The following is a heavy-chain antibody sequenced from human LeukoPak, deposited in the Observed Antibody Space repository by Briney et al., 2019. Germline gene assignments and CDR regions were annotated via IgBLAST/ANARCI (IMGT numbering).Heavy chain of an antibody. CDR2: IMSSGDT. CDR1: GFIFSQYD. CDR3: TRNGGGLGY. V-gene: IGHV3-23*01. J-gene: IGHJ4*02. Sequence: GGSLRLSCAASGFIFSQYDMIWVRQGPGKGLEWVSSIMSSGDTYYADSVQGRFTTSRDTSRSTVFLQMYSLRVEDTAVYYCTRNGGGLGYWGQGTLVTVSS. D-gene: IGHD3-16*01.